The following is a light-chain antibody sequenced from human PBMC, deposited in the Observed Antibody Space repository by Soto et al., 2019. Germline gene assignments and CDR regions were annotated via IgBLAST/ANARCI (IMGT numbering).Light chain of an antibody. V-gene: IGLV2-14*03. J-gene: IGLJ2*01. CDR3: GSYTSTRTLG. CDR2: DVS. Sequence: QSALTQPASVSGSPGQSITISCTGTSSDVGGYNYVSWYQQHPGKAPKLMIHDVSSRPSGVSYRFSGSKSGNTASLTIAGLQADDEADYYCGSYTSTRTLGFGGGTKVTVL. CDR1: SSDVGGYNY.